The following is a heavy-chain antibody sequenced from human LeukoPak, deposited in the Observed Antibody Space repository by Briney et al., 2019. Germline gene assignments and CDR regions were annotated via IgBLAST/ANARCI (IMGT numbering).Heavy chain of an antibody. CDR3: VAARADFDY. J-gene: IGHJ4*02. CDR2: INSDGTGT. Sequence: GGSLRLSCAASGVTLSSYWMHWVRQAPGKGLVWVSRINSDGTGTTYADPVKGRFTISRDTAKNSLYLQMNSLRAEDTAVYYCVAARADFDYWGQGTLVTVSS. V-gene: IGHV3-74*01. CDR1: GVTLSSYW. D-gene: IGHD2-15*01.